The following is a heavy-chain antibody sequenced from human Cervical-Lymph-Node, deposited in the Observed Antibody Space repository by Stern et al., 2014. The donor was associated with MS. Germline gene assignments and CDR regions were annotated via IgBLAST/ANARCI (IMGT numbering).Heavy chain of an antibody. CDR2: INGDGTTT. V-gene: IGHV3-74*03. D-gene: IGHD2-2*01. CDR1: GFAFSRYW. CDR3: ARASAPYGMDV. J-gene: IGHJ6*02. Sequence: VQLVESGGGLVQPGGSLRLSCAASGFAFSRYWMHLARQAPGKGMVRVSRINGDGTTTTYADSVKGRMTISKDNAKNMLYLQMDSLSAEDTAVYFCARASAPYGMDVWGPGTTVTVSS.